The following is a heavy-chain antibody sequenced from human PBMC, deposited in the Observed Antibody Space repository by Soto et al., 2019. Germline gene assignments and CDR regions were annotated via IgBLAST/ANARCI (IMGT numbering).Heavy chain of an antibody. J-gene: IGHJ6*02. CDR2: INSDGSST. CDR1: GFTFSSYW. V-gene: IGHV3-74*01. D-gene: IGHD6-13*01. CDR3: ARDPGSWDYYGMDV. Sequence: GGSLRLSCAASGFTFSSYWMHWVRQAPGKGLVWVSRINSDGSSTSYADSVKGRFTISRDNAKNTLYPQMNSLRAEDTAVYYCARDPGSWDYYGMDVWGQGTTVTVSS.